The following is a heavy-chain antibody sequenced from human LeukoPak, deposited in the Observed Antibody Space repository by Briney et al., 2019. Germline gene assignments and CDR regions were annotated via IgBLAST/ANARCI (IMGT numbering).Heavy chain of an antibody. CDR1: GFTFSSYA. V-gene: IGHV3-30*04. J-gene: IGHJ6*04. CDR2: ISYDGSNK. D-gene: IGHD3-22*01. CDR3: AKDWHYYDSSGYRVMDV. Sequence: PGGSLRLSCAASGFTFSSYAMHWVRQAPGKGLEWVAVISYDGSNKYYADSVKGRFTISRDNSKNTLYLQMNSLRAEDTAVYYCAKDWHYYDSSGYRVMDVWGKGTTVTISP.